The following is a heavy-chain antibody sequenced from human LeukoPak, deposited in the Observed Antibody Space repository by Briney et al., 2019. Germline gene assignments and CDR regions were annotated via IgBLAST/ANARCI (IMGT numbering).Heavy chain of an antibody. CDR3: ARGPDCSGGSCYFYYYYYMDV. CDR2: IYSCGSA. J-gene: IGHJ6*03. D-gene: IGHD2-15*01. CDR1: GFTVSSNY. Sequence: GESLRLSCAASGFTVSSNYMSWVRQAPGKGLEWVSVIYSCGSAYYADSVKGRFTISRNNSKNTLYLQMNSLRAEDTAVYYCARGPDCSGGSCYFYYYYYMDVWGKGTTVTVSS. V-gene: IGHV3-53*01.